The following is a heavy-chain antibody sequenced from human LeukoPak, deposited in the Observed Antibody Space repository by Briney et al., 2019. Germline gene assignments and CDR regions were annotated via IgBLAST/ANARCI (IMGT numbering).Heavy chain of an antibody. CDR3: AKQIFKYSSSSPFDY. CDR2: ISWDGGST. Sequence: GGSLRLSCAASGFTFDDYAMHWVRQAPGKGLEWVSLISWDGGSTYYADSVKGRFTISRDNSKNSLYLQMNSLRTEDTALYYCAKQIFKYSSSSPFDYWGQGTLVTVSS. J-gene: IGHJ4*02. CDR1: GFTFDDYA. D-gene: IGHD6-6*01. V-gene: IGHV3-43*01.